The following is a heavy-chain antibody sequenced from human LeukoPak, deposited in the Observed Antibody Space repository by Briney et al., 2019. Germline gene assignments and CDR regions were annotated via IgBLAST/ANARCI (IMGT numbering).Heavy chain of an antibody. V-gene: IGHV4-39*01. CDR3: AGASGSRPFDY. CDR2: IYYSGST. J-gene: IGHJ4*02. Sequence: SETLSLTCTVSGGSISTTNYYWGWIRQPPGKGLEWIGTIYYSGSTYYNPSLKSRVTISVDTSKNQFSLKLSSVTAADTAVYYCAGASGSRPFDYWGQGTLVTVSS. D-gene: IGHD1-26*01. CDR1: GGSISTTNYY.